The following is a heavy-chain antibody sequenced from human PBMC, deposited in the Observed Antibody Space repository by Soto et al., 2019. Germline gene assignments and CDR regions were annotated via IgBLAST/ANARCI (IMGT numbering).Heavy chain of an antibody. CDR1: GGSVRSSRYF. V-gene: IGHV4-39*01. CDR2: IYASGTT. J-gene: IGHJ4*02. CDR3: ARHRATVSKFDY. D-gene: IGHD4-17*01. Sequence: PSETLSLTCTVSGGSVRSSRYFWGWIRQPPGKGLEWIGTIYASGTTFYNPPLESRVTMSVDTSQNQFALTLRSVTAADTALYYCARHRATVSKFDYWGQGSLVTVSS.